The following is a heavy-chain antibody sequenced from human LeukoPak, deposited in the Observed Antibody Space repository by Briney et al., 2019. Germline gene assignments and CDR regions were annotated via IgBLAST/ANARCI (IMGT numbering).Heavy chain of an antibody. CDR2: IYYSGST. V-gene: IGHV4-39*01. D-gene: IGHD6-13*01. CDR1: GGSISSSSYY. CDR3: ARARKQQLYFDAFDI. J-gene: IGHJ3*02. Sequence: AETLSLTCTVSGGSISSSSYYWGWIRQPPGKGLEWIGSIYYSGSTYYNPSLKSRVTISVDTSKNQFSLKLSSVTAADTAVYHCARARKQQLYFDAFDIWGQGTMVTVSS.